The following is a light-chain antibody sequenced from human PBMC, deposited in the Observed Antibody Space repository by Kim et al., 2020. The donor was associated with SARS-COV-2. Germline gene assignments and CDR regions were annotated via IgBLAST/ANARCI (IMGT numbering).Light chain of an antibody. CDR2: EVT. J-gene: IGLJ1*01. CDR1: RGDFGSYNY. V-gene: IGLV2-8*01. CDR3: ASHGGYDYV. Sequence: PGQSVAIPCSGTRGDFGSYNYGSWYQHHPGKPPKLIIYEVTKRPSGVPDRFSGSMSGNTASLTVSGLQAEDEADYYCASHGGYDYVFGTGTKVTVL.